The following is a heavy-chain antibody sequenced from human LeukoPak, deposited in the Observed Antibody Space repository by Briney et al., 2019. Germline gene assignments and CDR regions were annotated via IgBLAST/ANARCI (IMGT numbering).Heavy chain of an antibody. CDR3: ARDSAYYYDSSGYYPRSFDI. CDR2: ISSSSSYI. D-gene: IGHD3-22*01. J-gene: IGHJ3*02. CDR1: GFTLSSYS. Sequence: GGSLRLSCAASGFTLSSYSMNWVRQAPGKGLEWVSSISSSSSYIYYADSVKGRFTISRDNAKNSLYLQMNSLRAEDTAVYYCARDSAYYYDSSGYYPRSFDIWGQGTMVTVSS. V-gene: IGHV3-21*01.